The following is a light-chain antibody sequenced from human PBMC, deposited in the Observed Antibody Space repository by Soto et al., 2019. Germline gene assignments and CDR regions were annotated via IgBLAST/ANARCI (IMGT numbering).Light chain of an antibody. V-gene: IGLV2-14*01. CDR1: SSDVGGYDY. J-gene: IGLJ2*01. CDR2: EVN. Sequence: QSAVTQPASVSGSPGQSITISCTGTSSDVGGYDYVSWYQQYPRKAPRLIIYEVNNRPSGVSDRFSGSKSGNTASLTISGLRAEDEGDYFCSSFTGTSALILFGGGTKLTVL. CDR3: SSFTGTSALIL.